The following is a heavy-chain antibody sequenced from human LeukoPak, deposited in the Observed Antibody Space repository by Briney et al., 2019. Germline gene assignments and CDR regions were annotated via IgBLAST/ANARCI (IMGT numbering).Heavy chain of an antibody. CDR3: ARGLFRFCSSTSCLSPFDY. CDR2: ISYDGSNK. Sequence: GGSLRLSCAASGFTFSNYAMHWVRQAPGKGLEWVAVISYDGSNKNYADSVKGRFTISRDNSKKTLYLQMNSLRAEDTAVYYCARGLFRFCSSTSCLSPFDYWGQGALVTVSS. J-gene: IGHJ4*02. V-gene: IGHV3-30*04. D-gene: IGHD2-2*01. CDR1: GFTFSNYA.